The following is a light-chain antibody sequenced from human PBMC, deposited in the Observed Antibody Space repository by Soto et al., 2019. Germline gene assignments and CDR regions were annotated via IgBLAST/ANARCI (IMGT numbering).Light chain of an antibody. CDR1: QSVGSY. V-gene: IGKV3-11*01. Sequence: EIVLIQSPATLSLSPGERATLSCRASQSVGSYLAWYQHKPGQAPRLLIYDASNRATGIPARFSGRGSGTDFTLTISSLEPEDFAVYYCQQRSNWPPITFGQGTRLEI. J-gene: IGKJ5*01. CDR3: QQRSNWPPIT. CDR2: DAS.